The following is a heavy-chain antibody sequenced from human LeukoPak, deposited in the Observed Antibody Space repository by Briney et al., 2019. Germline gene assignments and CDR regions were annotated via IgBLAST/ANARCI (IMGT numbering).Heavy chain of an antibody. CDR3: ARSPFDFRAAFDI. Sequence: AASVKVSCKASGGTFSSYAISWVRQPPGQGLEWMGGIIPIFGTANYAQKFQGRVTITADESTSTAYMELSSLRSEDTAVYYCARSPFDFRAAFDIWGQGTMVTVSS. J-gene: IGHJ3*02. CDR2: IIPIFGTA. CDR1: GGTFSSYA. D-gene: IGHD3-3*01. V-gene: IGHV1-69*01.